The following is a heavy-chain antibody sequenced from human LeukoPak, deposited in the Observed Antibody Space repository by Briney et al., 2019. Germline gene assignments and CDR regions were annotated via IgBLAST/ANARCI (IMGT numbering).Heavy chain of an antibody. CDR3: TTTVTDFDY. CDR2: IKQDGSEK. Sequence: GGSLRLYCAASGFTFSSYWMSWVRQAPGKGLEWVANIKQDGSEKYYVDSVKGRFTISRDNAKNSLYLQMNSLRAEDTAVYYCTTTVTDFDYWGQGTLVTVSS. CDR1: GFTFSSYW. D-gene: IGHD4-17*01. J-gene: IGHJ4*02. V-gene: IGHV3-7*01.